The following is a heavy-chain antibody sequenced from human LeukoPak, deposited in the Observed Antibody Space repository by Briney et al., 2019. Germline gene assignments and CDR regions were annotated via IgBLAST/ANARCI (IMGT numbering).Heavy chain of an antibody. D-gene: IGHD5-18*01. J-gene: IGHJ5*02. CDR3: AREGIQLWFNWFDP. Sequence: SETLSLTCTVSGGSISSYYWSWIRQPAGKGLECIGRIYTSGSTNYNPSLKSRVTMSVDTSKNQFSLKLSSVTAADTAVYYCAREGIQLWFNWFDPWGQGTLVTVSS. CDR2: IYTSGST. V-gene: IGHV4-4*07. CDR1: GGSISSYY.